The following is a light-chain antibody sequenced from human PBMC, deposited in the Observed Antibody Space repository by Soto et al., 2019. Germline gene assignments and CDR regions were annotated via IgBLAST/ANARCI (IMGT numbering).Light chain of an antibody. Sequence: QSALTQPPSVSGAPGQRVTISCTGSSSNIGAGYDVHWYQQVPGTAPKFLIYGNSNRPSGVPDRFSGSKSGTSASLAITGLQAEDEADYYCQSYDSSLSGSVFGGGTKVTVL. V-gene: IGLV1-40*01. CDR1: SSNIGAGYD. CDR3: QSYDSSLSGSV. CDR2: GNS. J-gene: IGLJ2*01.